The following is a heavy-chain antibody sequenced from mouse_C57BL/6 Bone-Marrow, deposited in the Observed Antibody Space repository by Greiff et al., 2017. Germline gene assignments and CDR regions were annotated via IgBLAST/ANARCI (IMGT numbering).Heavy chain of an antibody. CDR2: IDPNSGGT. CDR1: GYTFTSYW. Sequence: QVQLQQPGAELVKPGASVKLSCKASGYTFTSYWMHWVKQRPGRGLEWIGRIDPNSGGTKYNEKFKSKATLTVAKPSSTAYMQLSSLTSEYSAVYYCARPPLYYGSSYWYVDVWGTGTTVTVAS. CDR3: ARPPLYYGSSYWYVDV. V-gene: IGHV1-72*01. D-gene: IGHD1-1*01. J-gene: IGHJ1*03.